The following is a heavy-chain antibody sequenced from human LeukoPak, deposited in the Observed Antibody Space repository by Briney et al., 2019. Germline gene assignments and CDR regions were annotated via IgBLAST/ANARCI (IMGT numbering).Heavy chain of an antibody. V-gene: IGHV1-18*01. CDR3: AAYNWYFDL. D-gene: IGHD3-16*01. CDR2: ISAYNGST. J-gene: IGHJ2*01. Sequence: LEWMGWISAYNGSTNYAQKLQGRVTMTTDTSTSTAYMELRSLRSDDTAVYYCAAYNWYFDLWGRGTLVTVSS.